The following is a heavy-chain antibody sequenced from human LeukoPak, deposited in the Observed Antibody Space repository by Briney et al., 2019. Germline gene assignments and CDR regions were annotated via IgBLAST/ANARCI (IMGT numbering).Heavy chain of an antibody. J-gene: IGHJ3*02. D-gene: IGHD1-1*01. CDR3: ARARGTSAFDI. V-gene: IGHV3-13*01. CDR2: IGTAGDT. CDR1: GFTFSSYD. Sequence: PGGSLRLSCAASGFTFSSYDMHWVRHATGKGLEWVSAIGTAGDTYYPGSVKGRFTISRENAKNSLYLQMNSLRAGDTAVYYCARARGTSAFDIWGQGTMVTVSS.